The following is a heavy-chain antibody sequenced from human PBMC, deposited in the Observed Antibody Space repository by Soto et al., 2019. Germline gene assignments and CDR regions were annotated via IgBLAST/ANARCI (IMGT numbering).Heavy chain of an antibody. V-gene: IGHV1-18*01. Sequence: GASVKVSCKASGYTFSSYGISWVRQAPGQGLEWVGWISAFNGDTNSAQKYQGRVTMTTDTSTSTAYMDLRSLTSDDTAVYYCARDREGSSWNDYWGQGTLVTVSS. CDR1: GYTFSSYG. J-gene: IGHJ4*02. CDR3: ARDREGSSWNDY. D-gene: IGHD6-13*01. CDR2: ISAFNGDT.